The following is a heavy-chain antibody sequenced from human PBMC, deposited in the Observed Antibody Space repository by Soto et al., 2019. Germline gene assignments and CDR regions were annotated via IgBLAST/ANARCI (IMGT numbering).Heavy chain of an antibody. V-gene: IGHV1-69*08. CDR3: AREGDSSGYYSPFDY. CDR1: GGTFSSYT. D-gene: IGHD3-22*01. Sequence: QVQLVQSGAEVKKPGSSVKVSCKASGGTFSSYTISWVRQAPGQGLEWMGRIIPILGIANYAQKFQGRVTITADKSTSTAYMELSSLRSEDTAVYYCAREGDSSGYYSPFDYWGQGTLVTVSS. J-gene: IGHJ4*02. CDR2: IIPILGIA.